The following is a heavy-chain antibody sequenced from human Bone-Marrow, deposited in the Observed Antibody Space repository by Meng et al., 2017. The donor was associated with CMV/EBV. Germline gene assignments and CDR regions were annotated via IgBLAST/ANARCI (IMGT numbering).Heavy chain of an antibody. CDR1: GFTFSDYY. D-gene: IGHD2-2*02. CDR2: ISSSGSTI. Sequence: GESLKISCAASGFTFSDYYMSWIRQAPGKGLEWVSYISSSGSTIYYADSVKGRFTISRDNAKNSLYLQMNSLRAEDTAVYYCARDPSSTSCYRSGCYYGMDVWGLGTTVTVSS. J-gene: IGHJ6*02. CDR3: ARDPSSTSCYRSGCYYGMDV. V-gene: IGHV3-11*04.